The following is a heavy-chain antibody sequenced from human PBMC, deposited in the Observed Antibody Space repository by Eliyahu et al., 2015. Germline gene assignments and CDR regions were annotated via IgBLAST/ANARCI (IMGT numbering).Heavy chain of an antibody. D-gene: IGHD5-12*01. CDR1: GGSFSGYY. CDR3: ARRRREGWLRESPHYYFDY. CDR2: INHSGST. J-gene: IGHJ4*02. Sequence: QVQLQQWGAGLLKPSETLSLTCAVYGGSFSGYYWSWIRQPPGKGLEWIGEINHSGSTNYNPSLKSRVTISVDTSKNQFSLKLSSVTAADTAVYYCARRRREGWLRESPHYYFDYWGQGTLVTVSS. V-gene: IGHV4-34*01.